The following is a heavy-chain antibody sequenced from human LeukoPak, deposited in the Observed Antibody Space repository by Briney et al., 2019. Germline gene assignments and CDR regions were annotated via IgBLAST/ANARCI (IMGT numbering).Heavy chain of an antibody. D-gene: IGHD5-24*01. CDR3: ARGRSPRAGYNFRYYYMDV. J-gene: IGHJ6*03. V-gene: IGHV4-39*07. Sequence: SETLSLTCTVSGGSISSGGYYWGWIRQPPGKGLGWIGEINHIGSTNYNPSLKSRVTISVDTSTNQFSIKLSSVTGAEPAVYYCARGRSPRAGYNFRYYYMDVWGKGTTVTVSS. CDR2: INHIGST. CDR1: GGSISSGGYY.